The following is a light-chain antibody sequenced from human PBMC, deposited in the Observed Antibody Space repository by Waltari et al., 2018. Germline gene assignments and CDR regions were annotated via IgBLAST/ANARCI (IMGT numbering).Light chain of an antibody. CDR3: CSYAGSSV. CDR1: SSDVGGYNY. Sequence: QSALTQPASVSGSPGQSITISCTGTSSDVGGYNYVSWYQQHPGKAPKLMIYDVSKRPSGVSKRFAGSKSGNTASLTISGLQAEDEADYYCCSYAGSSVFGTGTKVTVL. J-gene: IGLJ1*01. CDR2: DVS. V-gene: IGLV2-23*02.